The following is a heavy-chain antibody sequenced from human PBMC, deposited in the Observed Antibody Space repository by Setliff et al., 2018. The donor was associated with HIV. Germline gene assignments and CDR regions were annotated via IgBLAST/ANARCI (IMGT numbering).Heavy chain of an antibody. CDR1: GGSISSGSYY. CDR2: IYTSGST. D-gene: IGHD3-22*01. Sequence: LSLTCTVSGGSISSGSYYWSWIRQPAGKGLEWIGRIYTSGSTDYNPSLKSRVTISLDTSNNQFSLKLTSVTAADTAVYYCATYYYDSSGSYFDYWGQGTLVTVS. V-gene: IGHV4-61*02. J-gene: IGHJ4*02. CDR3: ATYYYDSSGSYFDY.